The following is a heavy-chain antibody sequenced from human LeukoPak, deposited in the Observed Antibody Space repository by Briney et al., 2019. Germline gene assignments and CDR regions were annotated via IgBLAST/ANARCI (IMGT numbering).Heavy chain of an antibody. Sequence: ASVKVSCKASGYTFSTYDINWVRQATGQGLEWMGWMNPNSGNTGYAQKFRGRVTMTRDTSITTAYLELSSLTSGDTAVYYCARVHSGQDWGQGTLVTVSS. D-gene: IGHD5-12*01. V-gene: IGHV1-8*01. CDR3: ARVHSGQD. J-gene: IGHJ4*02. CDR1: GYTFSTYD. CDR2: MNPNSGNT.